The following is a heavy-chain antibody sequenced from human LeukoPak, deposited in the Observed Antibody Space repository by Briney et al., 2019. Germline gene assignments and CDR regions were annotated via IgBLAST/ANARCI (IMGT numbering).Heavy chain of an antibody. V-gene: IGHV4-34*01. Sequence: SETLSLTCAVYGGSFSGYYWSWIRQPPGKGLEWIGEINHSGSTNYNPSLKSRVTISVDTSKNQFSLKLSSVTAADTAVYYCARHARYGETFDYWGQGTLVTVSS. CDR3: ARHARYGETFDY. CDR1: GGSFSGYY. J-gene: IGHJ4*02. CDR2: INHSGST. D-gene: IGHD4-17*01.